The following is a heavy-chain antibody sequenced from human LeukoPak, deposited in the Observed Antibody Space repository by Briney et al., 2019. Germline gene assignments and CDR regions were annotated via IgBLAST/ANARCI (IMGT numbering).Heavy chain of an antibody. D-gene: IGHD3-10*01. CDR1: GYTFTSYA. Sequence: GASVKVSCKASGYTFTSYAMHWVRQAPGQRLEWMGWINAGNGNTKYSQKFQGRVTITRDTSASTAYMELSSLRSEDTAVYYCARGRGVAKYYFDYWGQGTLVTVSS. J-gene: IGHJ4*02. V-gene: IGHV1-3*01. CDR2: INAGNGNT. CDR3: ARGRGVAKYYFDY.